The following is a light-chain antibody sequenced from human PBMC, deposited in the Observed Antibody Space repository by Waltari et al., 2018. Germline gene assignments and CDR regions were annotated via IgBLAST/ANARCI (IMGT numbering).Light chain of an antibody. CDR3: QQYYSNPLT. J-gene: IGKJ4*01. V-gene: IGKV4-1*01. Sequence: IVMTQSPDSLAVSLGERDTINCKSSQSVLYSSNNKNYLAWYQQKPGQPPKLLIYWASTRESGVPDRFSGSGSGTDFTLTISSLQTEDVAVYYCQQYYSNPLTFGGGTKVEIK. CDR1: QSVLYSSNNKNY. CDR2: WAS.